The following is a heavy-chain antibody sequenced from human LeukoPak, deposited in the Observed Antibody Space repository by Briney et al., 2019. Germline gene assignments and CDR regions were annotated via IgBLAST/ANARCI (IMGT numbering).Heavy chain of an antibody. D-gene: IGHD4-17*01. V-gene: IGHV3-15*01. CDR3: TTDLVTTASIDY. CDR2: IKSKTDGGTT. J-gene: IGHJ4*02. Sequence: GGSLRLSCAASGFTFSSYAMSWVRQAPGKGLEWVGRIKSKTDGGTTDYAAPVKGRFTISRDDSKNTLYLQMNSLKTEDTAVYYCTTDLVTTASIDYWGQGTLVTVSS. CDR1: GFTFSSYA.